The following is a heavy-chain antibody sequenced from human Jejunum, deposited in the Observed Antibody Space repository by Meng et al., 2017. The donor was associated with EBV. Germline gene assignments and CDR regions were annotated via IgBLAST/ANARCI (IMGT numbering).Heavy chain of an antibody. D-gene: IGHD2-21*02. CDR2: INTRTGNP. J-gene: IGHJ4*02. CDR1: GYTFSRYA. CDR3: ASDISTATFGY. Sequence: QVQLMQSGSGLKKPGASVKVSCKASGYTFSRYAMNWVRQAPGQGLEWMGWINTRTGNPAYAQGFTGRFVFSLDTSVSTAYLQISSLKAEDTAVYYCASDISTATFGYWGQGTLVTVSS. V-gene: IGHV7-4-1*02.